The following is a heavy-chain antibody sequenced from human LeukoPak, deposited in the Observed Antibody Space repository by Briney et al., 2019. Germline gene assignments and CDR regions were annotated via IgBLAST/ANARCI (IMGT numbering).Heavy chain of an antibody. V-gene: IGHV3-21*01. CDR2: ISSSSSYI. Sequence: GGSLRLSCAASGFTFSSYGMHWVRQAPGKGLEWVSSISSSSSYIYHADSVKGRFTISRDNAKNSLYLQMNSLRAEDTAVYYCARDYGRTHFDYWGQGTLVTVSS. D-gene: IGHD3-16*01. J-gene: IGHJ4*02. CDR3: ARDYGRTHFDY. CDR1: GFTFSSYG.